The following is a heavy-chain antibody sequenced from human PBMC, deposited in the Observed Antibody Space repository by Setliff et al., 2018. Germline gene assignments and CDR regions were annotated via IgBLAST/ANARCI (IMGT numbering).Heavy chain of an antibody. V-gene: IGHV4-59*08. J-gene: IGHJ4*02. CDR2: VHYSGTA. Sequence: SETLSLTCTVSDGSLSTYYWSWIRQPPGKGLEFIGYVHYSGTANYSPSLRSRLTISVDTSKNQFSLELNSVTAADTALYYCAIGGGYCDFFDCFPFDNWGQGFLVTVSS. D-gene: IGHD3-16*01. CDR1: DGSLSTYY. CDR3: AIGGGYCDFFDCFPFDN.